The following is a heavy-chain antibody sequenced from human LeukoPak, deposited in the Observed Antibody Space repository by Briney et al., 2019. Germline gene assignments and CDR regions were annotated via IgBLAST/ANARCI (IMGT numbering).Heavy chain of an antibody. D-gene: IGHD2-15*01. CDR2: IYYSGST. V-gene: IGHV4-31*03. CDR3: ARADCSGGSCYTFDY. Sequence: SETLSLTCTVSGGSISSGGYYWSWIRQHPGKGLEWIGYIYYSGSTYYNPSLKSRVTISVGTSKNQFSLKPSSVTAADTAVYYCARADCSGGSCYTFDYWGQGTLVTVSS. CDR1: GGSISSGGYY. J-gene: IGHJ4*02.